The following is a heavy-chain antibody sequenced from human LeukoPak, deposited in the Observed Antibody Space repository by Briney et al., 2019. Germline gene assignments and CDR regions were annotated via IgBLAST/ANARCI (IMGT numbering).Heavy chain of an antibody. CDR3: ARSYYDFWSGYSIANAFDI. V-gene: IGHV3-11*01. J-gene: IGHJ3*02. Sequence: GGSLRLSCAASGFAFSDYYMSWIRQAPGKGLEWVSYISSSGSTIYYADSVKGRFTISRDNAKNSLYLQMNSLRAEDTAVYHCARSYYDFWSGYSIANAFDIWGQGTMVTVSS. D-gene: IGHD3-3*01. CDR1: GFAFSDYY. CDR2: ISSSGSTI.